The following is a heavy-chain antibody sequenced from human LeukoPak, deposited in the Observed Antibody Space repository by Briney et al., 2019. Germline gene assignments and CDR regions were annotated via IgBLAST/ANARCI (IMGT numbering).Heavy chain of an antibody. J-gene: IGHJ5*02. CDR1: GGSISSYY. D-gene: IGHD6-13*01. Sequence: SETLSLTCTVSGGSISSYYWSWIRQPAGKGLEWIGEINHSGSTNYNPSLKSRVTISVDTSKNQFSLKLSSVTAADTAVYYCARPALPRPTKYSSSWSARLQYNWFDPWGQGTLVTVSS. CDR2: INHSGST. CDR3: ARPALPRPTKYSSSWSARLQYNWFDP. V-gene: IGHV4-34*01.